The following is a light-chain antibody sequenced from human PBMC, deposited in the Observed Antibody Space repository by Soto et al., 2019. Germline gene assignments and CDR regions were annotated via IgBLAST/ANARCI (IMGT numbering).Light chain of an antibody. J-gene: IGKJ2*01. CDR2: GAS. Sequence: EIVLTQSPGTLSLSPGERATLSCRASQSVSSTYLAWDQQKPGQAPRLLIYGASSRATGIPDRFSGSGSGTDFTLTISRLEPEDFAVYYCQQYGRSPPMYTFGQGTKLEIK. CDR3: QQYGRSPPMYT. V-gene: IGKV3-20*01. CDR1: QSVSSTY.